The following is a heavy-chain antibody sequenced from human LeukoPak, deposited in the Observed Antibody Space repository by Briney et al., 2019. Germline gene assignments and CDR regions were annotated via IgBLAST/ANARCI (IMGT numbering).Heavy chain of an antibody. Sequence: SETLSVTCAVYGGSFSGYYWSWIRQPPGKGLEWVGEINHSGSTNYNPSLKSRVTISVDTSKNQFSLKLSSVTAADTAVYYCARGRSSSPYYYYYYYMDVWGKGTTVTVSS. D-gene: IGHD6-13*01. CDR3: ARGRSSSPYYYYYYYMDV. CDR2: INHSGST. J-gene: IGHJ6*03. V-gene: IGHV4-34*01. CDR1: GGSFSGYY.